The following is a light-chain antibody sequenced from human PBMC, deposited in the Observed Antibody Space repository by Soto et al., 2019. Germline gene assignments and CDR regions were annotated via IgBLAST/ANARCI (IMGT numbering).Light chain of an antibody. J-gene: IGLJ1*01. CDR1: SSNIVNNY. Sequence: QSVVSPPPAVSAAPGQKGTISCSASSSNIVNNYVTWYQQPPGTAPRLLSYENNKRPSGIPDRFSGSKSGTSATLGITGLQTGAEADYYCGTWDSSLSALFGTGTKVTVL. CDR2: ENN. CDR3: GTWDSSLSAL. V-gene: IGLV1-51*02.